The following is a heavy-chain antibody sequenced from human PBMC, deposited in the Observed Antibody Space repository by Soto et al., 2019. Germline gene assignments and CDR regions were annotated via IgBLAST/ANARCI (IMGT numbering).Heavy chain of an antibody. J-gene: IGHJ6*02. CDR1: GLTFRNFA. CDR2: ITGNGGT. CDR3: AKWKGAGSYQHYGMDI. D-gene: IGHD2-2*01. Sequence: EVQLLASGGGLAQPGGSLRLSCEVSGLTFRNFAMNWVRQAPGKGLEWVSMITGNGGTFYSDSVKGRFTISRDNSKNTLNLQLDSLRAEDTAVYYCAKWKGAGSYQHYGMDIWAQGITVTVSS. V-gene: IGHV3-23*01.